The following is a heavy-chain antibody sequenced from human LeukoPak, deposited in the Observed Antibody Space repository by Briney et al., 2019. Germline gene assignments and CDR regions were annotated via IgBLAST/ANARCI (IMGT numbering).Heavy chain of an antibody. CDR1: GFTFSSYW. D-gene: IGHD5-18*01. CDR2: IKQDGSQK. Sequence: GGSLRLSCAASGFTFSSYWMSWVRQAPGKGLEWVANIKQDGSQKYYVDSVKGRFTISRDNAKNSLYLQMNSLRAEDTAVYYCAKGYSYGYYFDYWGQGTLVTVSS. J-gene: IGHJ4*02. V-gene: IGHV3-7*03. CDR3: AKGYSYGYYFDY.